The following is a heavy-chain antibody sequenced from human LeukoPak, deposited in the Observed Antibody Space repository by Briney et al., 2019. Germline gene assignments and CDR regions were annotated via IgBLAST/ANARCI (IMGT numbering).Heavy chain of an antibody. D-gene: IGHD6-13*01. Sequence: GGSLRLSCAASGFTFSSYAMSWVRQAPGKGLEWASAISGSGGSTYYADSVKGRFTISRDNSKNTLYLQMNGLRAEDTAVYYCAKAIAEAGKPVFDYWGQGALVTVSS. CDR1: GFTFSSYA. CDR2: ISGSGGST. CDR3: AKAIAEAGKPVFDY. J-gene: IGHJ4*02. V-gene: IGHV3-23*01.